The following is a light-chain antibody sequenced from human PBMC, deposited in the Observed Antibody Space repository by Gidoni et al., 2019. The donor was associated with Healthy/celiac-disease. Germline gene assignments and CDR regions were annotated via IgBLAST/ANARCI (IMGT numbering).Light chain of an antibody. CDR2: EVS. CDR1: SSDVGGYNY. CDR3: SSYTSSGEV. J-gene: IGLJ1*01. V-gene: IGLV2-14*01. Sequence: QSALTQPASVSGSPGQSIPISCTGTSSDVGGYNYVSWYQQPPGKAPKLMIYEVSNRPSGVSNRFSGAKSGNTASLTISGLQAEDEADYYCSSYTSSGEVFGTGTKVTVL.